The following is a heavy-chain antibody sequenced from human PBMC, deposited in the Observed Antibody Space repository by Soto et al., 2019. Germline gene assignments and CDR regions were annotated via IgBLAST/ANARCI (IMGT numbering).Heavy chain of an antibody. CDR2: ISGSGGST. CDR1: GFTFSSYA. Sequence: WGSLRLSCAASGFTFSSYAMSWVRQAPGKGLEWVSAISGSGGSTYYADSVKGRFTISRDNSKNTLYLQMNSLRAEDTAVYYCAKYYYDSSGYYRVVDYWGQGTLVTVSS. V-gene: IGHV3-23*01. J-gene: IGHJ4*02. CDR3: AKYYYDSSGYYRVVDY. D-gene: IGHD3-22*01.